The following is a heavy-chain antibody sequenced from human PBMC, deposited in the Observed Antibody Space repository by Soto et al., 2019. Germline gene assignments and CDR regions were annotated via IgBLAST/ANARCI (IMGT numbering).Heavy chain of an antibody. CDR3: AREYSSAYNWFDP. CDR2: INPSGGST. J-gene: IGHJ5*02. CDR1: GYTFTSYC. Sequence: GASVKVSCKASGYTFTSYCMHWVRQSPGQGLEWMGIINPSGGSTSYAQKFQGRVTMTRDTSTSTVYMELSSLRSEDTAVYYCAREYSSAYNWFDPWGQGTLVTVSS. D-gene: IGHD6-25*01. V-gene: IGHV1-46*01.